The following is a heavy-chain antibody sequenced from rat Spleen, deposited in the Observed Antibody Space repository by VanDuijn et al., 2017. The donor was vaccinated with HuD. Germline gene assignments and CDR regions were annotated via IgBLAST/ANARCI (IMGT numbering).Heavy chain of an antibody. V-gene: IGHV5-7*01. CDR1: EFTFSDYN. Sequence: EVQLVESGGGLVQPGRSLKLSCAASEFTFSDYNMAWVRQAPKKGLEWVATISYDGSSTYYRDSVKGRFTISRDNAKNTLYLQMDSLRSEDTATYYCAREAGIPFHYFDYWGQGVMVTVSS. J-gene: IGHJ2*01. CDR3: AREAGIPFHYFDY. D-gene: IGHD1-4*01. CDR2: ISYDGSST.